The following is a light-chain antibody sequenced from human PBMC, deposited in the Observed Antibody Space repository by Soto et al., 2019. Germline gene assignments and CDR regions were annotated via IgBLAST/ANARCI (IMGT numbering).Light chain of an antibody. CDR2: AAS. CDR1: QSISSW. CDR3: QQYNSYSRT. V-gene: IGKV1-5*01. J-gene: IGKJ2*02. Sequence: DIQMTQSPSTLSASVGDRVTITCRASQSISSWLAWYQQKPGKAPKLLIYAASSLESGVPSRFSGSRSGTRFTLTISSLQPEDFATYYCQQYNSYSRTFGQGTKLEIK.